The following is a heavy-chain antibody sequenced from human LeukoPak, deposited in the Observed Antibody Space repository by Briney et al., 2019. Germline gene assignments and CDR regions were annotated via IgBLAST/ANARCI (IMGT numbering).Heavy chain of an antibody. D-gene: IGHD3-22*01. V-gene: IGHV1-2*02. CDR3: ARARRYYDSSGYYYVLALGY. Sequence: ASVKVSCKASGYTFTGNYMHWVRQAPGQGLEWMGWINPNSGGTNYAQKFQGRVTMTRDTSISTAYMELSRLRSDDMAVYYCARARRYYDSSGYYYVLALGYWGQGTLVTVSS. CDR1: GYTFTGNY. CDR2: INPNSGGT. J-gene: IGHJ4*02.